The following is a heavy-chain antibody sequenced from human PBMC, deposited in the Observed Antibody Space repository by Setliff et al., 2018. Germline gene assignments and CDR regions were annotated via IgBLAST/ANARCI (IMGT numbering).Heavy chain of an antibody. CDR3: ARVRVVYYYYGMDV. Sequence: SETLSLTCTVSGGSISSSSYYWTWIRQHPEKGLEWIGYIYYRGSTYYNPSLESRVTISVDTSKNQFSLKLSSVTAADTAVYYCARVRVVYYYYGMDVWGQGTTVTVSS. J-gene: IGHJ6*02. D-gene: IGHD3-3*01. CDR2: IYYRGST. CDR1: GGSISSSSYY. V-gene: IGHV4-31*03.